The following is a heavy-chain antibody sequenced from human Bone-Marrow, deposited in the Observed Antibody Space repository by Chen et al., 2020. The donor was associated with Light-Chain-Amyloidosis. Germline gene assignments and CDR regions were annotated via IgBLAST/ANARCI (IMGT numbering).Heavy chain of an antibody. D-gene: IGHD2-8*02. CDR2: MNPKSGRT. V-gene: IGHV1-8*01. CDR1: GYPFNSFD. CDR3: ARDRFCTGGTCYASAFDP. Sequence: QVQLVQSGAEVKRPGASVKVSCKASGYPFNSFDISWVRLATGRGLEWMGWMNPKSGRTGYVQKFQGRVTMTRDTSKSTAYMELSNLKSEDTAVYFCARDRFCTGGTCYASAFDPWGPGTSVTVSS. J-gene: IGHJ5*02.